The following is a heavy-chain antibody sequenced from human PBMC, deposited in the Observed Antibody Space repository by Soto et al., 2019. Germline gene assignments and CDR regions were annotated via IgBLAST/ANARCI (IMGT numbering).Heavy chain of an antibody. D-gene: IGHD5-12*01. Sequence: QVQLVQSGAEVKKPGASVKVSCKASGYTFTSYAMHWVRQAPGQRLEWMGWINAGNGNTKYSQKFQGRVTITRDTSASTAYMELSSLRSEDTAVYYCARLFREMATIGPSHFDYWGQGTLVTVSS. CDR3: ARLFREMATIGPSHFDY. CDR2: INAGNGNT. J-gene: IGHJ4*02. CDR1: GYTFTSYA. V-gene: IGHV1-3*01.